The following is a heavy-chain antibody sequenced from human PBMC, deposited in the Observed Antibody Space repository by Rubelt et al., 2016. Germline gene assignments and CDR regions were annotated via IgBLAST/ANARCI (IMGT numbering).Heavy chain of an antibody. D-gene: IGHD6-13*01. Sequence: EVQLLESGGVLVQPGGSLRVSCAASGFTFSTYSINWVRQAPGKGLEWVSSISSSSSYIYYADSVKGRFTISRDNAKNSLYLQMNTLRAEDTAVYYCARDQGVAAAGEGNYFDYWGQGTLVTVSS. CDR3: ARDQGVAAAGEGNYFDY. CDR1: GFTFSTYS. J-gene: IGHJ4*02. V-gene: IGHV3-21*02. CDR2: ISSSSSYI.